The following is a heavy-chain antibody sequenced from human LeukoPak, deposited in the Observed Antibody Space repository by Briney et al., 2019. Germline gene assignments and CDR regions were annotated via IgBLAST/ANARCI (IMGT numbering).Heavy chain of an antibody. Sequence: SETLSLTCTVSGGSISSSSYYWGWIRQPPGKGLEWIGSIYYSGSTYYNPSLKSRVTISVDTSKNQFSLKLSSVTVADTAVYYCARGSGSGWYLGFDYWGQGTLVTVSS. CDR2: IYYSGST. CDR3: ARGSGSGWYLGFDY. V-gene: IGHV4-39*07. CDR1: GGSISSSSYY. D-gene: IGHD6-19*01. J-gene: IGHJ4*02.